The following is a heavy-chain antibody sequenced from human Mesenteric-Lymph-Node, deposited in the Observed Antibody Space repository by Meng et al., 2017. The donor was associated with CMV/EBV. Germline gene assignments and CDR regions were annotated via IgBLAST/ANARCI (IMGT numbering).Heavy chain of an antibody. J-gene: IGHJ4*02. V-gene: IGHV1-2*02. CDR1: GYSFTGYY. Sequence: ASVKVSCKASGYSFTGYYMHWVRQAPGQGLEWMGWINPNSGDTNYAHNFQGRVTMTRDTSISTAYMEVIRLSSDDTAVYYCASFSSSTYFDYWGQGTLVTVSS. D-gene: IGHD6-13*01. CDR3: ASFSSSTYFDY. CDR2: INPNSGDT.